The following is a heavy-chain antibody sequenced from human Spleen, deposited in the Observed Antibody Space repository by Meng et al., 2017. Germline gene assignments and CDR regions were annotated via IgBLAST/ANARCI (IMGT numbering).Heavy chain of an antibody. D-gene: IGHD6-19*01. Sequence: ESLKISCSVSGGSFSSSYWSWIRQSAGKRLEWIGRINTSGSTNYNPSLKGRVTMSVDTSKNQFSLKLSSVAAADTAVYYCARDSGWYVWGQGTTVTVSS. J-gene: IGHJ6*02. CDR2: INTSGST. V-gene: IGHV4-4*07. CDR3: ARDSGWYV. CDR1: GGSFSSSY.